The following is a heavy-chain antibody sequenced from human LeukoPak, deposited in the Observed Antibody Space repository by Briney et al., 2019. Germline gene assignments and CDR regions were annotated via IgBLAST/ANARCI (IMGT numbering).Heavy chain of an antibody. CDR1: GGSISSGGYY. CDR2: IYHSGST. V-gene: IGHV4-30-2*01. Sequence: PSRTLSLTCTVSGGSISSGGYYWSWIRQPPGKGLEWIGYIYHSGSTYYNPSLKSRVTISVDRSKNQFSLKLSSVTAADTAVYYCARGAKIPHRATRSLGAFDIWGQGTMVTVSS. D-gene: IGHD3-16*01. J-gene: IGHJ3*02. CDR3: ARGAKIPHRATRSLGAFDI.